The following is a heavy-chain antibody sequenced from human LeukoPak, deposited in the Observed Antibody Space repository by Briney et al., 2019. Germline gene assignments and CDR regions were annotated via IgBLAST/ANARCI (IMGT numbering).Heavy chain of an antibody. J-gene: IGHJ5*02. Sequence: SETLSLTCTVSDDSISSYYWNWIRQPAGKGLEWIGRIYSSGSTNYNPSLKSRVTMSVETSKNQFSLELNSVTAADTAVYFCARGPRVSIIWFGEPPPQWFDPWGQGTLVTVSS. V-gene: IGHV4-4*07. CDR3: ARGPRVSIIWFGEPPPQWFDP. D-gene: IGHD3-10*01. CDR2: IYSSGST. CDR1: DDSISSYY.